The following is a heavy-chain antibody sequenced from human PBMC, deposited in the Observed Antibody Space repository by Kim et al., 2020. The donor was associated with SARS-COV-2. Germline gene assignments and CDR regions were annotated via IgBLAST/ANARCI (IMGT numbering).Heavy chain of an antibody. D-gene: IGHD5-12*01. CDR1: GFTFSSYS. CDR3: ARTVRGYMFDS. CDR2: ISSSISCSSSAI. J-gene: IGHJ4*02. V-gene: IGHV3-48*02. Sequence: GGSLRLSCAASGFTFSSYSMNWVRQVSGKGLEWVSYISSSISCSSSAIYYADSLKGRFTISRDNAKNSLYLQMNSLRDEDTVIYYCARTVRGYMFDSWGQGTLVTCSS.